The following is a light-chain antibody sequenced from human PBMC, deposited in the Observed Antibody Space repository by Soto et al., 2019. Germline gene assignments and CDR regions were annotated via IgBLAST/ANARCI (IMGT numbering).Light chain of an antibody. Sequence: QSVLAQPASVSGSPGQAITISCTGTSSDVGGYDYVSWYQQHPGKAPKLMIYEVSNRAPGVSSRFSGSKSGNTASLTISGLQAEDEAYYCCSSYTSRSTWVFGGGTKLTVL. CDR3: SSYTSRSTWV. CDR2: EVS. J-gene: IGLJ3*02. CDR1: SSDVGGYDY. V-gene: IGLV2-14*01.